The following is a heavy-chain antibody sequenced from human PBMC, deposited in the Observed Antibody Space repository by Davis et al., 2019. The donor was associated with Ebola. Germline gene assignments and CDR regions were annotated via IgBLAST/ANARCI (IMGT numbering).Heavy chain of an antibody. V-gene: IGHV3-23*01. D-gene: IGHD3-16*02. J-gene: IGHJ4*02. CDR2: ISGSGGST. CDR3: ARDRYDYVWGSYRSYYFDY. CDR1: GFTFSSYS. Sequence: GSLRLSCAASGFTFSSYSMNWVRQAPGKGLEWVSAISGSGGSTYYADSVKGRFTISRDNSKNTLYLQMNSLRAEDTAVYYCARDRYDYVWGSYRSYYFDYWGQGTLVTVSS.